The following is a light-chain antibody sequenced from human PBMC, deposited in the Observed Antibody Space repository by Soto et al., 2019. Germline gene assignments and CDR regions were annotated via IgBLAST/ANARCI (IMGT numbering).Light chain of an antibody. J-gene: IGLJ1*01. CDR2: EVN. Sequence: QSVLTQPPSASVSPGQSVTMSCTGTSSDVGGYKYVSWYQQHPGKAPKLMIYEVNKRPSGVPDRFSGSKSGNTASLTVSGLQAEDEADYYCSSYAGSNNFIFGTGTKVTVL. V-gene: IGLV2-8*01. CDR3: SSYAGSNNFI. CDR1: SSDVGGYKY.